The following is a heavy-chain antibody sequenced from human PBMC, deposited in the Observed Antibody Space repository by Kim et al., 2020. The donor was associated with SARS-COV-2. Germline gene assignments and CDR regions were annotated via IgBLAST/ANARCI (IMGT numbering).Heavy chain of an antibody. V-gene: IGHV7-4-1*02. J-gene: IGHJ2*01. D-gene: IGHD6-13*01. CDR2: INTNTGNP. CDR1: GYTFTGYA. CDR3: AKGSSSWYDQYFDL. Sequence: ASVKVSCKASGYTFTGYAMNWVRQAPGQGLEWMGWINTNTGNPTYAQGFTGRFVFSLDTSVSTAYLQISSLKAEDTAVYYCAKGSSSWYDQYFDLWGRGTLVTVSS.